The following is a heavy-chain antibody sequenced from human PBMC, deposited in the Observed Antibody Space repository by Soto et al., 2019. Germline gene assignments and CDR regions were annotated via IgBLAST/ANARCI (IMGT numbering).Heavy chain of an antibody. CDR3: ARGGGPYVWFNEF. V-gene: IGHV1-69*01. CDR1: GGLFSSFA. D-gene: IGHD3-16*01. Sequence: QEQLVQSGAEVKKPGSSVKVSCKDSGGLFSSFAISWVRQAPGQGLEWMGGIIPVFGTTNYAQKFQGRVTITADESTNAAYMELRSLTSDDTAMYYWARGGGPYVWFNEFWGQGTQVTVSS. J-gene: IGHJ4*02. CDR2: IIPVFGTT.